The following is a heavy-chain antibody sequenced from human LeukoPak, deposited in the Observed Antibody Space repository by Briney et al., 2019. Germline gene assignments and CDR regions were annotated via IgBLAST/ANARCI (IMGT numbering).Heavy chain of an antibody. D-gene: IGHD3-16*02. Sequence: ASVKVSCKASGYTFTSYGISGVRQAPGQGLEWMGWISGYNGYTHYAHNLQGRVTMTTDTSTSTAYMELRSLRSDDTAVYHCARDTDRYNSGYYPHWCDPWGQGTLVSVSS. J-gene: IGHJ5*02. CDR3: ARDTDRYNSGYYPHWCDP. CDR1: GYTFTSYG. CDR2: ISGYNGYT. V-gene: IGHV1-18*01.